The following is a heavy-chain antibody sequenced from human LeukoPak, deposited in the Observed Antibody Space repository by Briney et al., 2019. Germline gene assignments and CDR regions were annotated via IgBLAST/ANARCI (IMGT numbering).Heavy chain of an antibody. CDR1: GFTFGDYA. D-gene: IGHD3-22*01. V-gene: IGHV3-49*04. Sequence: GRSLRLSCTASGFTFGDYAMSWVRQAPGKGLEWVGFIRTKAYGGTTEYAASVKGRFTISRDDSKSIAYLQMNSLKTEDTAVYYCTRVYYYDSSGYYAYFQHWGQGTLVTVSS. CDR3: TRVYYYDSSGYYAYFQH. CDR2: IRTKAYGGTT. J-gene: IGHJ1*01.